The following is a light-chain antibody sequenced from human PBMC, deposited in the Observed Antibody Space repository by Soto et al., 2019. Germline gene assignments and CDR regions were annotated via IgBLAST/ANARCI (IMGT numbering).Light chain of an antibody. CDR2: DAS. CDR1: QSVSTN. Sequence: EIVMTQFPATLSESPGERVTLSCRASQSVSTNVAWYQQKPGEAPRLLIFDASARAVDIPGRFSDSVSGTEFTLTISSLQPEDFAVYFCHSYDKWPPGTFGQGTRWIS. CDR3: HSYDKWPPGT. V-gene: IGKV3D-15*01. J-gene: IGKJ1*01.